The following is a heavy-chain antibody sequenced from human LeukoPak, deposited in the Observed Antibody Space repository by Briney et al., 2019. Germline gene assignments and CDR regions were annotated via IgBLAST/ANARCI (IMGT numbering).Heavy chain of an antibody. J-gene: IGHJ4*02. CDR1: RFTFSSYS. V-gene: IGHV3-48*01. D-gene: IGHD3-16*01. Sequence: PGGSLRLSCAASRFTFSSYSMNWVRQAPGKWLEWVSYISSSSSTIYYADSVKGRFTISRDNAKNSLYLQMNSLRAENTAVYFSARAGGISQFTYYFVTSGPGTPVTVSS. CDR3: ARAGGISQFTYYFVT. CDR2: ISSSSSTI.